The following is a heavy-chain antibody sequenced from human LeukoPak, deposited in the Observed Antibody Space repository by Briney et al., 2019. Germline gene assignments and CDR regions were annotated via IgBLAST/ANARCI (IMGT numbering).Heavy chain of an antibody. CDR2: ISSSSYI. CDR3: AREPGYSSGWGNYYYYMDV. CDR1: GFTFSSYS. V-gene: IGHV3-21*01. Sequence: GGSLRLSCAASGFTFSSYSMNWVRQAPGKGLEWVSSISSSSYIYYADSVKGRFTISRDNAKNSLYLQMNSLRAEDTAVYYCAREPGYSSGWGNYYYYMDVWGKGTTVTASS. D-gene: IGHD6-19*01. J-gene: IGHJ6*03.